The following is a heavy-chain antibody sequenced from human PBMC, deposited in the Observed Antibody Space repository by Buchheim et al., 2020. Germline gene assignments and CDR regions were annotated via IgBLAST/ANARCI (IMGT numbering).Heavy chain of an antibody. CDR3: ARVRGYALPRYYYGMDV. CDR2: IWYDGSNK. Sequence: QVQLVESGGGVVQPGRSLRLSCAASGFTFSSYGMHWVRQAPGKGLEWVAVIWYDGSNKYYADSVKGRFTISRDNSKKTLYLQMNSLRAEDTAVYYCARVRGYALPRYYYGMDVWGQGTT. V-gene: IGHV3-33*01. D-gene: IGHD2-2*01. CDR1: GFTFSSYG. J-gene: IGHJ6*02.